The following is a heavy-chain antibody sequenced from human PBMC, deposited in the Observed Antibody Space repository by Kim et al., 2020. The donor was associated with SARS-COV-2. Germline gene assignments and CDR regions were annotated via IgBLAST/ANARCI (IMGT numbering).Heavy chain of an antibody. D-gene: IGHD3-3*01. CDR2: ISGSGGST. J-gene: IGHJ6*02. V-gene: IGHV3-23*01. Sequence: GGSLRLSCAASGFTFSSYAMSWVRQAPGKGLEWVSAISGSGGSTYYADSVKGRFTISRDNSKNTLYLQMNSLRAEDTAVYYCAKDRTLYYDFWSGYGRSRDGMDVWGQGTTVTVSS. CDR1: GFTFSSYA. CDR3: AKDRTLYYDFWSGYGRSRDGMDV.